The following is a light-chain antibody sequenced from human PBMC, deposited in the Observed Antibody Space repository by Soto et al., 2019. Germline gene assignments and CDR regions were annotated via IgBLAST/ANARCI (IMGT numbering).Light chain of an antibody. J-gene: IGLJ1*01. CDR1: SIDVGGYNY. CDR3: SSYTRSSTLYV. V-gene: IGLV2-14*03. CDR2: DVA. Sequence: QSVLTQPASVSGSPGQSIAISCTGASIDVGGYNYVSWYQQHPGKAPKLMIYDVASRPSGVSDRFSGSKSGNTASLTISGLQAEDEADYYCSSYTRSSTLYVFGTGTKVTVL.